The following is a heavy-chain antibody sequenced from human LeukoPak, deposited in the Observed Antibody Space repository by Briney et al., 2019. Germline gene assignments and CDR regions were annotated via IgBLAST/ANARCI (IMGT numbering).Heavy chain of an antibody. CDR2: IIPIFGTA. D-gene: IGHD4-23*01. CDR3: ARAVVWLSAFDP. Sequence: SVKVSCKASGGTFSSYAISWVRQAPGQGLEWMGGIIPIFGTANCAQKFQGRVTITADESTSTAYMELSSLRSEDTAVYHCARAVVWLSAFDPWGQGTLVTVSS. V-gene: IGHV1-69*13. J-gene: IGHJ5*02. CDR1: GGTFSSYA.